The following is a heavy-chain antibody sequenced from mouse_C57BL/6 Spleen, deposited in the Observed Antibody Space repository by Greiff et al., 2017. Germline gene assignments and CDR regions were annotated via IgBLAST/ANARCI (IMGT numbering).Heavy chain of an antibody. CDR3: TSWGLRQGVYFDY. CDR1: GFNIKDYY. V-gene: IGHV14-1*01. J-gene: IGHJ2*01. Sequence: VQLKESGAELVRPGASVKLSCTASGFNIKDYYMHWVKQRPEQGLEWIGRIDPEDGDTEYAPKFQGKATMTADTSSNTAYLQLSSLTSEDTAVYYCTSWGLRQGVYFDYWGQGTTLTVSS. D-gene: IGHD2-2*01. CDR2: IDPEDGDT.